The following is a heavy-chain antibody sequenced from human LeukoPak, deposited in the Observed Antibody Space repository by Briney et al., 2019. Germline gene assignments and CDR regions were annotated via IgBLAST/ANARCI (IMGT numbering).Heavy chain of an antibody. CDR2: INPNSGGT. CDR1: GYTFTGYY. V-gene: IGHV1-2*06. J-gene: IGHJ4*02. Sequence: GASVKVSCKASGYTFTGYYMHWVRQAPGQGLEWMGRINPNSGGTNYAQKFQGRVTMTTDTSTSTAYMELRSLRSDDTAVYYCARVPSTALDYWGQGTLVTVSS. CDR3: ARVPSTALDY. D-gene: IGHD5/OR15-5a*01.